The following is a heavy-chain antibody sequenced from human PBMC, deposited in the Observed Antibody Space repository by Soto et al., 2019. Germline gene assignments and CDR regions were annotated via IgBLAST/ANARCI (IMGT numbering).Heavy chain of an antibody. CDR1: GFTFSSYA. V-gene: IGHV3-23*01. J-gene: IGHJ4*02. Sequence: EVQLLESGGGLVQPGGSLRLSCAASGFTFSSYAMSWVRQAPGKGLEWVSAISGGGGSTYYADSVKGRFTISRDNSKNMLYLQMNSLRAEDTAVYYCAKDFSSGGVRDYWGQGTLVTVSS. CDR3: AKDFSSGGVRDY. CDR2: ISGGGGST. D-gene: IGHD6-19*01.